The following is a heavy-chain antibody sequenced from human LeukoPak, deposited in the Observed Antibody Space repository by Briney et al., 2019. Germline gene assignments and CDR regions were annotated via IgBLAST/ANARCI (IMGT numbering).Heavy chain of an antibody. Sequence: ASVKVSCKASGGTFSSYAISWVRQAPGQGLEWMGGIIPIFGTANYAQKFQGRVTITADESTSTAYMELSSLRSEDTAVYYCARDTKGDYVWAYFFDYWGQGALVTVSS. V-gene: IGHV1-69*13. D-gene: IGHD3-16*01. CDR2: IIPIFGTA. J-gene: IGHJ4*02. CDR3: ARDTKGDYVWAYFFDY. CDR1: GGTFSSYA.